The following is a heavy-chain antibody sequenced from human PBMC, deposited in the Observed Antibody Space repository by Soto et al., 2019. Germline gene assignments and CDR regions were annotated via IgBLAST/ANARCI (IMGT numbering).Heavy chain of an antibody. D-gene: IGHD5-12*01. CDR2: IIPILGIA. V-gene: IGHV1-69*08. CDR3: ARDIGYSGYEGGY. Sequence: QVQLVQSGAEVKKPGSSVKVSCKASGGTFSSYTISWVRQAPGQGLEWVGRIIPILGIANYAQKFQGRVTITADKSTSTAYMELSSLRSEDTAVYYCARDIGYSGYEGGYWGQGTLVTVSS. J-gene: IGHJ4*02. CDR1: GGTFSSYT.